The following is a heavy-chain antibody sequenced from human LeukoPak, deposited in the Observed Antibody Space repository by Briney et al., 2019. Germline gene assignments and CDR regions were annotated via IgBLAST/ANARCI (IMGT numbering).Heavy chain of an antibody. CDR2: ISSSSSYI. J-gene: IGHJ6*02. V-gene: IGHV3-21*01. D-gene: IGHD3-22*01. CDR3: ARDMSSGYQTFYYYYGMDV. Sequence: GGSLRLSCAASGFTFSSYSMNWVRQAPGKGLEWVSSISSSSSYIYYADSVKGRFTIPRDNAKNSLYLQMNSLRAEDTAVYYCARDMSSGYQTFYYYYGMDVWGQGTTVTVSS. CDR1: GFTFSSYS.